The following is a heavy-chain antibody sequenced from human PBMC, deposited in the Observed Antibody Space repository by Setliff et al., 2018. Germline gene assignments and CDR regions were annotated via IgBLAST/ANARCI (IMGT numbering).Heavy chain of an antibody. J-gene: IGHJ6*02. CDR3: AKDGGMGSCSGYKCQAPYYYGLDV. D-gene: IGHD2-15*01. Sequence: RLSCAASGFTFADYAMHWVRQAPGKGLEWISLISWDASNTYYADSLKGRFTISRDNSKNTLYLQVNSLRAEDTALYYCAKDGGMGSCSGYKCQAPYYYGLDVWGQGTTVPVSS. CDR1: GFTFADYA. V-gene: IGHV3-43D*03. CDR2: ISWDASNT.